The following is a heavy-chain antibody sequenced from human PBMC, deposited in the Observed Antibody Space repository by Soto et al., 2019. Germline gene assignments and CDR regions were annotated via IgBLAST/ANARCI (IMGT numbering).Heavy chain of an antibody. V-gene: IGHV3-9*01. CDR3: ARGVATIILGYFDY. Sequence: EVQLVESGGGLVQPGRSLRLSCAASGFTFDDYAMHWGRQAPGKGLEWVSGISWNSGSIGYADSVKGRFTISRDNAKNSLYLQMNSLRAEDTALYYCARGVATIILGYFDYWGQGTLVTVSS. D-gene: IGHD5-12*01. CDR1: GFTFDDYA. CDR2: ISWNSGSI. J-gene: IGHJ4*02.